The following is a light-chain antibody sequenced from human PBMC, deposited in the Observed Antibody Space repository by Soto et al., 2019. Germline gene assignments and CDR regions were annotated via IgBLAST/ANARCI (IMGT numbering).Light chain of an antibody. CDR3: SSYTNSGTYV. Sequence: QSVLTQPASLSGSPGQSITISCTGTSSDVGAYNYVSWYQQHPGKAPKLMIYDVSNRPSGISDRFSVSKSGNTASLTISNLQADDETDYYCSSYTNSGTYVFGTGTKVTVL. CDR1: SSDVGAYNY. V-gene: IGLV2-14*01. CDR2: DVS. J-gene: IGLJ1*01.